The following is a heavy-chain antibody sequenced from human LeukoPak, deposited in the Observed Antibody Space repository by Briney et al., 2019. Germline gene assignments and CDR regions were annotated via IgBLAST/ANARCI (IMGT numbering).Heavy chain of an antibody. J-gene: IGHJ4*02. CDR3: ARDPCIAVAGTKYFDY. V-gene: IGHV4-34*01. CDR2: INHSGIT. D-gene: IGHD6-19*01. Sequence: SETLSLTCAVSGGSFRGYYWSWTRHPPGQGLEWIGEINHSGITNYNPSLTTRVTISVDTSKNQCSLQLSSVTAADTAVYYCARDPCIAVAGTKYFDYWGQGTLVSVS. CDR1: GGSFRGYY.